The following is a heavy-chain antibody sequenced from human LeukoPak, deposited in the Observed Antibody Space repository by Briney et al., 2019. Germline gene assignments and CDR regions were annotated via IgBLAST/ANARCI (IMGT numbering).Heavy chain of an antibody. V-gene: IGHV4-59*01. J-gene: IGHJ3*02. CDR2: IYYSGST. Sequence: SETLSLTCTVSGDSISSYYWSWIRQPPGKGLEWIGYIYYSGSTNYNPSLKSRVTISVDTSKNQFSLKLSSVTAADTAVYYCAAVYYGSGSYSAPGAFDIWGQGTMVTVSS. CDR3: AAVYYGSGSYSAPGAFDI. CDR1: GDSISSYY. D-gene: IGHD3-10*01.